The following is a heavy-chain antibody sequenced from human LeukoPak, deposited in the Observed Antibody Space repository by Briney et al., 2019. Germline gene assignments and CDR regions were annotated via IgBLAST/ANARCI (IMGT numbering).Heavy chain of an antibody. J-gene: IGHJ4*02. CDR3: ARDFPEYSSGRALYYFDY. CDR1: GGSISSYY. D-gene: IGHD6-25*01. V-gene: IGHV4-59*01. CDR2: IYYSGST. Sequence: PSGTLSLTCTASGGSISSYYWSWIRQPPGKGLEWIGYIYYSGSTNYNPSLKSRVTISVDTSKNQFSLKLSSVTAADTAVYYCARDFPEYSSGRALYYFDYWGQGTLVTVSS.